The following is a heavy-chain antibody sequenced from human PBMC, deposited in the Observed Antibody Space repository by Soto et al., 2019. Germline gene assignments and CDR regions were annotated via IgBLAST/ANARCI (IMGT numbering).Heavy chain of an antibody. CDR1: GFTVSSNY. D-gene: IGHD3-22*01. Sequence: GGSLRLSCAASGFTVSSNYMSWVRQAPGKGLEWVSVIYSGGSTYYADSVKGRFTISRDNSKNTLYLQMNSLRAEDTAVYYCARGGGYYDSSGLYAFDIWGQGTMVTVSS. CDR3: ARGGGYYDSSGLYAFDI. V-gene: IGHV3-53*01. CDR2: IYSGGST. J-gene: IGHJ3*02.